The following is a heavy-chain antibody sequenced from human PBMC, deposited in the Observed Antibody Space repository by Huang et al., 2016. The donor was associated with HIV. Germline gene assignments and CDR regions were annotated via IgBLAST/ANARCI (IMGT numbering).Heavy chain of an antibody. Sequence: EVQLVESGGGLVKPGRSLRLSCTASGFTFGDYAMNWFRQAQGKVLWWLGCIRSKPYGGTTEYAASVKGRFTSSRDDSKSIAYLQMSSLKTEDTAVYYCTRDSDPVRVGATYYYFDYWGQGTLVTVSS. D-gene: IGHD1-26*01. CDR2: IRSKPYGGTT. V-gene: IGHV3-49*05. J-gene: IGHJ4*02. CDR1: GFTFGDYA. CDR3: TRDSDPVRVGATYYYFDY.